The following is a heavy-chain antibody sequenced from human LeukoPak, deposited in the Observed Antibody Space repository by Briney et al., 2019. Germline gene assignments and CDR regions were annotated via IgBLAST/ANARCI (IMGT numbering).Heavy chain of an antibody. CDR2: INPNSGGT. CDR1: GGTFSSYA. D-gene: IGHD3-16*02. V-gene: IGHV1-2*02. Sequence: ASVKVSCKASGGTFSSYAISWVRQAPGQGLEWMGWINPNSGGTNYAQKFQGRVTMTRDTSISTAYMELSRLRSDDTAVYYCARDASTFGGVIVIRGPIDYWGQGTLVTVSS. CDR3: ARDASTFGGVIVIRGPIDY. J-gene: IGHJ4*02.